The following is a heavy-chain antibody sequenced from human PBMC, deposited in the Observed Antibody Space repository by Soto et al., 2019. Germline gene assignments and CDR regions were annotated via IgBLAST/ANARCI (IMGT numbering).Heavy chain of an antibody. CDR2: ISANNGDT. V-gene: IGHV1-18*01. J-gene: IGHJ1*01. Sequence: QVQLVQSGAEVTKPGASVKVSCKASGYVFTSYGISWVRQAPGQGLEWMGWISANNGDTVYAQRVQGRVTMTTDTSTSTANMALRSLRSDDTAVYYCARDRTWGYCAGGSCYPAEYFQHWGQGTLVTVSS. CDR1: GYVFTSYG. CDR3: ARDRTWGYCAGGSCYPAEYFQH. D-gene: IGHD2-15*01.